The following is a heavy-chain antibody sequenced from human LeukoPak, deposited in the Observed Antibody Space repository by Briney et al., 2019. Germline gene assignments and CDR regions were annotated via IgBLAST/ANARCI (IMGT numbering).Heavy chain of an antibody. CDR1: GFTFDDHG. D-gene: IGHD2-15*01. CDR2: ISSSSSYI. Sequence: GGSLRLPCAASGFTFDDHGMSWVRQAPGKGLEWVSSISSSSSYIYYADSVKGRFTISRDNAKNSLYLQMNSLRAEDTAVYYCARVTHRYCSGGRCYYLDYWGQGTLVTVSS. V-gene: IGHV3-21*01. J-gene: IGHJ4*02. CDR3: ARVTHRYCSGGRCYYLDY.